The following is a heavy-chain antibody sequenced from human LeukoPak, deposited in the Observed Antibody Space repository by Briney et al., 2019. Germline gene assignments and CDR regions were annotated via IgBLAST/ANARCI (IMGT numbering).Heavy chain of an antibody. D-gene: IGHD4-23*01. Sequence: PGGSLRLSCAASGFTFSSYGMPWVRQAPGKGLEWVAVIWYDGSNKYYADSVKGRFTISRDNSKNTLYLQMNSLRAEDTAVYYCAREDYGGNCLDYWGQGTLVTVSS. CDR1: GFTFSSYG. CDR2: IWYDGSNK. J-gene: IGHJ4*02. CDR3: AREDYGGNCLDY. V-gene: IGHV3-33*01.